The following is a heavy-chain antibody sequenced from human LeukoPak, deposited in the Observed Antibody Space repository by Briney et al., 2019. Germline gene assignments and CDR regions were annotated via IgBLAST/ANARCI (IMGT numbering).Heavy chain of an antibody. D-gene: IGHD6-13*01. CDR2: ISYDGSNK. V-gene: IGHV3-30*03. CDR3: AGGPYYYYYMDV. J-gene: IGHJ6*03. CDR1: GFTFSSYG. Sequence: GGSLRLSCAASGFTFSSYGMHWVRQAPGKGLEWVAVISYDGSNKYYADSVKGRFTISRDNSKNTLYLQMNSLRAEDTAVYYAAGGPYYYYYMDVWGKGTTVTVSS.